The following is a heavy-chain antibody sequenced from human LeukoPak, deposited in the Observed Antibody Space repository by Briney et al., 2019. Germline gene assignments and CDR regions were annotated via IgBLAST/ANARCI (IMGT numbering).Heavy chain of an antibody. CDR1: GGSISSYY. V-gene: IGHV4-59*08. D-gene: IGHD2-8*02. CDR2: IYYSGST. Sequence: PSETLSLTCTVSGGSISSYYWSWIRQPPGKGLEWIGNIYYSGSTNYNPSLKSRVTISVDTSKNQFSLKLSSVTAADTAVYYCARGYWFYFDYWGQGTLVTVSS. CDR3: ARGYWFYFDY. J-gene: IGHJ4*02.